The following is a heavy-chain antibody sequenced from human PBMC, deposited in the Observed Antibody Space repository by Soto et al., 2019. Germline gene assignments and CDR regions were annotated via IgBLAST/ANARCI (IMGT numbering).Heavy chain of an antibody. CDR3: AGGGGSTDYVANYYFDY. D-gene: IGHD4-17*01. CDR2: INYSGNT. Sequence: QLRLQESGSGLVKPSQTLSLTCTVSGGSLSSGSFSWGWIRQPPGKGLEWIGYINYSGNTYYNPSPRRRVTISRDMSTNQFSLKLGSVTAADTAVYYCAGGGGSTDYVANYYFDYWGRGTLVTVSS. CDR1: GGSLSSGSFS. V-gene: IGHV4-30-2*01. J-gene: IGHJ4*02.